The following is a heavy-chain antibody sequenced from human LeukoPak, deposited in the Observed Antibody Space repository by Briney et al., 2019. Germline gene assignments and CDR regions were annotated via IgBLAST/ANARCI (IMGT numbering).Heavy chain of an antibody. CDR2: IYTDGST. Sequence: GGSLRLSCAASGFSVSSNYMSWVRQAPGKGLEWVSVIYTDGSTHYADSVKGRFTISRDNSKNTLFLQMNSLGAADTAVYYCARGGWFGTSAAASWGQGTLVTVSS. J-gene: IGHJ4*02. V-gene: IGHV3-53*01. D-gene: IGHD3-10*01. CDR3: ARGGWFGTSAAAS. CDR1: GFSVSSNY.